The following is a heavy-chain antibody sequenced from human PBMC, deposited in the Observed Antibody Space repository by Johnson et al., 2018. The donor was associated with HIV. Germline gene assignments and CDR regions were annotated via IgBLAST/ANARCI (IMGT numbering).Heavy chain of an antibody. Sequence: QVQLVESGGGVVQPGTSLTLSCAASGFPFRDSAMHWVRQAPGRGMEWLAVIIFDGVYKHHAESVRGRFTISRDNSKATLYLQMNSLRGEDTAVYYCARGPPRFARFGVAAKPNDAFDIWGQGTMATVSS. V-gene: IGHV3-30-3*01. D-gene: IGHD3-3*01. CDR2: IIFDGVYK. CDR1: GFPFRDSA. J-gene: IGHJ3*02. CDR3: ARGPPRFARFGVAAKPNDAFDI.